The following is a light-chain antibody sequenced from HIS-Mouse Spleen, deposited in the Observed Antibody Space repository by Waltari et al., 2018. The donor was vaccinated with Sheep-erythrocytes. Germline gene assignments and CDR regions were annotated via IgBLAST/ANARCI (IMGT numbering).Light chain of an antibody. CDR1: SRDVGTYNL. CDR3: CSYAGSSTYVV. Sequence: QSALTPPASVSGSPGQSITISCSGTSRDVGTYNLVPWYQQQPGKAPKLMIYEGSKRPSGVSNRFSGSKSGNTASLTISGLQAEDEADYYCCSYAGSSTYVVFGGGTKLTVL. CDR2: EGS. J-gene: IGLJ2*01. V-gene: IGLV2-23*01.